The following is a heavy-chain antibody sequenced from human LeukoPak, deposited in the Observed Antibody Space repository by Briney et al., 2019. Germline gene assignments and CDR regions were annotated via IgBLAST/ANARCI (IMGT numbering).Heavy chain of an antibody. CDR3: AREGIYCGGDCYYSSYYYYGMDV. D-gene: IGHD2-21*02. CDR2: ISAYNGNT. J-gene: IGHJ6*02. Sequence: HVASVKVSCKASGYTFTSYGISWVRQAPGQGLEWMGWISAYNGNTNYAQKLQGRVTMTTDTSTSTAYMELRSLRSDDTAVYYCAREGIYCGGDCYYSSYYYYGMDVWGQGTTVTVSS. V-gene: IGHV1-18*01. CDR1: GYTFTSYG.